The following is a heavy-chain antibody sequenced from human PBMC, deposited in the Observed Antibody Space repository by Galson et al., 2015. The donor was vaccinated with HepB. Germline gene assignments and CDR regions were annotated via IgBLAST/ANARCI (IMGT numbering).Heavy chain of an antibody. CDR3: AHLSLRQLVGYNWFDP. Sequence: PALVKPTQTLTLTCTFSGFSLSTSGVGVGWIRQPPGKALEWLALIYWNDDKRYSPSLKSRLTITKDTSKNQVVLTMTNMDPVDTATYYCAHLSLRQLVGYNWFDPWGQGTLVTVSS. CDR1: GFSLSTSGVG. J-gene: IGHJ5*02. CDR2: IYWNDDK. V-gene: IGHV2-5*01. D-gene: IGHD6-6*01.